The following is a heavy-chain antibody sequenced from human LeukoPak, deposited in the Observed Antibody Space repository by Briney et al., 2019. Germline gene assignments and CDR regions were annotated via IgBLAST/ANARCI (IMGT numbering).Heavy chain of an antibody. D-gene: IGHD4-17*01. CDR2: IIPIFGTA. CDR3: ARHYGDYDYFDY. J-gene: IGHJ4*02. V-gene: IGHV1-69*01. CDR1: GGTFSSYA. Sequence: ASVKVSCKASGGTFSSYAISWVRQAPGQGLEWMGGIIPIFGTANYAQKFQGRVTITADESTGIAYMELSSLRSEDTAVYYCARHYGDYDYFDYWGQGTLVTVSS.